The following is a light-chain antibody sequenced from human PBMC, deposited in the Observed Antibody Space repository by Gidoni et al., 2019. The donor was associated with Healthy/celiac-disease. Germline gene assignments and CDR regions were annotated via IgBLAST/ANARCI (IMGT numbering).Light chain of an antibody. Sequence: EIVLTQSPATLSLSPGERATLSCRASQSASSYLAWYQQKPGQAPRLLIYDASNRATGIPARFSGSESGTDFTLTLSSLEPEDFAVYYCQQRSNWPWTFGQGTQVEIK. CDR2: DAS. J-gene: IGKJ1*01. V-gene: IGKV3-11*01. CDR1: QSASSY. CDR3: QQRSNWPWT.